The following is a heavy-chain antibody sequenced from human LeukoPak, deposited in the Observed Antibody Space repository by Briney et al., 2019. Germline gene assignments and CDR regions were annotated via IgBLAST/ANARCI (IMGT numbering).Heavy chain of an antibody. Sequence: PSETLSLTCTVSGGSISSYYWSWIRQPPGKGLEWIGYIYYSGSTNYNPSLKSRVTISVDTSKNQFSLKLSSVTAADTAVYFCARDRPYYDSSSEAFDIWGQGTMVTVSS. J-gene: IGHJ3*02. D-gene: IGHD3-22*01. CDR1: GGSISSYY. CDR3: ARDRPYYDSSSEAFDI. V-gene: IGHV4-59*01. CDR2: IYYSGST.